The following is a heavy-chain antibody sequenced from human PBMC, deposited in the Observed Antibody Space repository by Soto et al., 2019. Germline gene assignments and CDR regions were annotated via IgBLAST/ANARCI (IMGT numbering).Heavy chain of an antibody. CDR1: GVSLNTADTW. D-gene: IGHD1-1*01. CDR3: VRSRQMESGNDYGLDV. J-gene: IGHJ6*02. V-gene: IGHV4-30-4*01. CDR2: YHSGGST. Sequence: QVQLQESGSGLVKPSQSLSLTCTVSGVSLNTADTWWSWIRQSPGKGLEFIGYYHSGGSTYYDASFRSRVIISAVTSNRQYSLKLSSVTVADTAVYFCVRSRQMESGNDYGLDVWGQGTTVTVSS.